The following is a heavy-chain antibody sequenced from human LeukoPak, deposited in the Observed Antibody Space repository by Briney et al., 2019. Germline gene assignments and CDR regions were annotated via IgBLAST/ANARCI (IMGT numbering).Heavy chain of an antibody. D-gene: IGHD5-24*01. J-gene: IGHJ4*02. CDR3: ARPSRDGYRYTFDY. CDR1: GGSIGSYY. V-gene: IGHV4-59*01. Sequence: SETLSLTCTVSGGSIGSYYWSWIRHPPGKGLEWIGYIYNSGSTNYSPSLKSRVSISVDTPKNQFSLRLSSVTAADTAVYYCARPSRDGYRYTFDYWGQGILVTVSS. CDR2: IYNSGST.